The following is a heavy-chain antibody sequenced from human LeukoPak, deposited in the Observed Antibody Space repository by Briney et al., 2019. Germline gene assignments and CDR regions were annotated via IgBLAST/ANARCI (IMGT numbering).Heavy chain of an antibody. D-gene: IGHD1-26*01. V-gene: IGHV4-61*02. Sequence: PSETLSLTCTVSGGSISSGSYYWSWIRQPAGKGLEWIGRIYTSGSTNYNPSLKSRVTISVDTSKNQFSLKLSSVTAADTAVYYCARGIELGAFDIWGQGTMVTVSS. CDR1: GGSISSGSYY. J-gene: IGHJ3*02. CDR2: IYTSGST. CDR3: ARGIELGAFDI.